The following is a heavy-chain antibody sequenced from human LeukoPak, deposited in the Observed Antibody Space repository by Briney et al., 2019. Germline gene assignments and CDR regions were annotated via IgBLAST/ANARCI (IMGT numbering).Heavy chain of an antibody. CDR3: ARVSQNKYYYDSSGYYPGY. CDR2: INPNSGGT. D-gene: IGHD3-22*01. CDR1: GYTFTGYY. Sequence: ASVKVSCKASGYTFTGYYMHWVRQAPGQGLEWMGWINPNSGGTNYAQKFQGRVTMTRDTSISTAYMELSSLRSEDTAVYYCARVSQNKYYYDSSGYYPGYWGQGTLVTVSS. V-gene: IGHV1-2*02. J-gene: IGHJ4*02.